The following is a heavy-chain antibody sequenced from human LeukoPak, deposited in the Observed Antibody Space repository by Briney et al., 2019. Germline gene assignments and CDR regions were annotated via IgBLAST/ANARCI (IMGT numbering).Heavy chain of an antibody. CDR3: ARDGRDGYNLVHY. Sequence: GASVKVSCKASGYTFTGYYMHWVRQAPGQGLGWMGWINPNSGGTNYAQKFQDRVTMTRDTSISAVYMELSRLRSDDTAVYYCARDGRDGYNLVHYWGQGTLVTVSS. CDR1: GYTFTGYY. J-gene: IGHJ4*02. CDR2: INPNSGGT. V-gene: IGHV1-2*02. D-gene: IGHD5-24*01.